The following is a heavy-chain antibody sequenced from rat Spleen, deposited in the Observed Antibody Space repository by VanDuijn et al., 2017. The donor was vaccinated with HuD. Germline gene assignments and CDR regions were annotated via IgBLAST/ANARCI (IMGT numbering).Heavy chain of an antibody. CDR1: GFTFSDYY. D-gene: IGHD1-1*01. CDR2: ITPGGRDT. Sequence: EVQLVESDGGLVQPGRSLKLSCAASGFTFSDYYMAWVRQAPTKGLEWVASITPGGRDTYYPDSVKGRFTISKDNATTTLYLQMDSLRSEDTATYYCARHPDYSNYFDYWGQGVMVTVSS. J-gene: IGHJ2*01. V-gene: IGHV5-25*01. CDR3: ARHPDYSNYFDY.